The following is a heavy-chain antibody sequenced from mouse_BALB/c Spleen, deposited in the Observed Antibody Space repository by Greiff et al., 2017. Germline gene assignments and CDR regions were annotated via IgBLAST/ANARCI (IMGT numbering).Heavy chain of an antibody. J-gene: IGHJ3*01. V-gene: IGHV1-54*01. Sequence: VQLQQSGAELVRPGTSVKVSCKASGYAFTNYLIEWVKQRPGQGLEWIGVINPGSGGTNYNEKFKGKATLTADKSSSTAYMQLSSLTSDDSAVYFCARSYYGSSPWFAYWGQGTLVTVSA. D-gene: IGHD1-1*01. CDR2: INPGSGGT. CDR3: ARSYYGSSPWFAY. CDR1: GYAFTNYL.